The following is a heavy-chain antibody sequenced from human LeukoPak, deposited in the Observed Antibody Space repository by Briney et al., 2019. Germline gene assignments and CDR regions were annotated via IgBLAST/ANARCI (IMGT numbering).Heavy chain of an antibody. J-gene: IGHJ4*02. Sequence: PGGSLRLSCAASGFPFSDYYMSWVRQAPGKGLEWLSYIGASGSTIYYADSVRGRFTISRDNAKNSLFLQMDSLRAEDTAVYYCARDLAGHYYGSGSSFDYWGQGTLVTVS. CDR2: IGASGSTI. V-gene: IGHV3-11*04. D-gene: IGHD3-10*01. CDR1: GFPFSDYY. CDR3: ARDLAGHYYGSGSSFDY.